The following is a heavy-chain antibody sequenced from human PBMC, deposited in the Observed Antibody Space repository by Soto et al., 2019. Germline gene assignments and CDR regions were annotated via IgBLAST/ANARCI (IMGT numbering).Heavy chain of an antibody. CDR3: ARGRGAAADYFDF. J-gene: IGHJ4*02. CDR1: GFTFSDYY. V-gene: IGHV3-11*05. D-gene: IGHD6-13*01. CDR2: ISSSTSHT. Sequence: QVQLVESGGGLVKPGGSLRLSCAVSGFTFSDYYMTWIRQAPGKGLEWVSYISSSTSHTKYADSVKGRFTISRDNAKNSLFLQMHSLRAEDTAVYYCARGRGAAADYFDFWGQGTLVTVSS.